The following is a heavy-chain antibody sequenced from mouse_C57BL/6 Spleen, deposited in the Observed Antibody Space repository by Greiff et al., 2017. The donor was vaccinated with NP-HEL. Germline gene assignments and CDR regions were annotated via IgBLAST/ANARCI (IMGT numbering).Heavy chain of an antibody. D-gene: IGHD2-1*01. V-gene: IGHV1-15*01. CDR1: GYTFTDYE. CDR3: TRGAYGNYLAWFAY. J-gene: IGHJ3*01. CDR2: IDPETGGT. Sequence: QVQLKESGAELVRPGASVTLSCKASGYTFTDYEMHWVKQTPVHGLEWIGAIDPETGGTAYNQKFKGKAILTADKSSSTAYMELRSLTSEDSAVYYCTRGAYGNYLAWFAYWGQGTLVTVSA.